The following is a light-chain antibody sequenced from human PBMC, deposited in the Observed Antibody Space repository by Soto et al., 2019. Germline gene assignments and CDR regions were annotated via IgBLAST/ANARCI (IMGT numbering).Light chain of an antibody. Sequence: QSALTQPASVSGSPGQSVTISCTGTSSDVGSYNLVSWYQQHPGKAPELMIYEGSKRPSGVSNRFSGSRSGNTASLTISGLQAEDEADYYCCSYSATRTYVFGSGTKLTVL. CDR2: EGS. J-gene: IGLJ1*01. CDR1: SSDVGSYNL. CDR3: CSYSATRTYV. V-gene: IGLV2-23*01.